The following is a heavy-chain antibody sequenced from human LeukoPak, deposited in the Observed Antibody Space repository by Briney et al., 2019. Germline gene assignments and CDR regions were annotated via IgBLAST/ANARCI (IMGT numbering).Heavy chain of an antibody. CDR3: ARSGYSYGDTTGFDP. Sequence: GSSVKVSCKASGGTFSSYAISWVRQAPGQGLEWMGGIIPIFGTTNYAQKFQGRVTITTDESTSTAYMELSSLRSEDTAAYYCARSGYSYGDTTGFDPWGQGTLVTVSS. J-gene: IGHJ5*02. CDR2: IIPIFGTT. D-gene: IGHD5-18*01. V-gene: IGHV1-69*05. CDR1: GGTFSSYA.